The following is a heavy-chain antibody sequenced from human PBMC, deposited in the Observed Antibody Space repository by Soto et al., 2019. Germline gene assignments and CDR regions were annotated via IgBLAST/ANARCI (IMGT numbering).Heavy chain of an antibody. D-gene: IGHD6-19*01. J-gene: IGHJ4*02. Sequence: EVQLVESGGGLIQPGGSLRLSCAASGFAVSSKYMTSVRQAPGKGLEWVSVIYGGGTTYYADSVKGRFTISRDTSKNTLYLQMNSLRAEDTAVYYCVQTTGWPGFDFWGQGTLVTVSS. V-gene: IGHV3-53*01. CDR2: IYGGGTT. CDR3: VQTTGWPGFDF. CDR1: GFAVSSKY.